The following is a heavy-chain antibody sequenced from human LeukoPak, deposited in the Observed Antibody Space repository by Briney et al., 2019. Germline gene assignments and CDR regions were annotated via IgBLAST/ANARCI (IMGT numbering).Heavy chain of an antibody. J-gene: IGHJ4*02. CDR1: GYPFTSYA. Sequence: GASVKVSCKASGYPFTSYAMHWVRQAPGQRLEWMGWINAGNGNTKYSQKFQGRITITRDTSASTAYMELSSLRSEDTAVYYCARSRWFGEFLFDYWGQGTLVTVSS. CDR2: INAGNGNT. CDR3: ARSRWFGEFLFDY. D-gene: IGHD3-10*01. V-gene: IGHV1-3*01.